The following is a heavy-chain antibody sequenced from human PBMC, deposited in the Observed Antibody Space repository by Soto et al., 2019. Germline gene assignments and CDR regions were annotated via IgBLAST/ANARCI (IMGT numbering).Heavy chain of an antibody. CDR3: ATEGKDDSVKGGFDN. D-gene: IGHD3-22*01. J-gene: IGHJ4*02. CDR1: GFRFSSYG. Sequence: QVQLVASGGGVVQPGRSLRLSCAASGFRFSSYGMNWVRQSPGKGLEWVAVIWYDGSNKFYGNSVKGRFTISRDNSRNTLYLQMNSLRDEDTAVYYCATEGKDDSVKGGFDNWGQGTLVTVSS. V-gene: IGHV3-33*01. CDR2: IWYDGSNK.